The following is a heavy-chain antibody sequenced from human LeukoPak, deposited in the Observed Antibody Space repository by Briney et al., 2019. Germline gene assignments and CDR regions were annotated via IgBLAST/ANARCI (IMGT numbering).Heavy chain of an antibody. CDR2: ISGSAGGT. Sequence: GGSLRLSCAVSGITLSNYGMSWVRQAPGKGLEWIAGISGSAGGTSYADSVKGRFTISRDNNRNTLYLQMNSLRAEDTAVYFCAKRGVVIRVILVGFHKEAYYFDYWGQGTLVTVSS. V-gene: IGHV3-23*01. CDR1: GITLSNYG. CDR3: AKRGVVIRVILVGFHKEAYYFDY. J-gene: IGHJ4*02. D-gene: IGHD3-22*01.